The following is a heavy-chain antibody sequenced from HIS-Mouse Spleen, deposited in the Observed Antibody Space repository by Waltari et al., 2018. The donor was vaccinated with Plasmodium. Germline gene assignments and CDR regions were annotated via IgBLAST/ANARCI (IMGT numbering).Heavy chain of an antibody. CDR3: ATKGGSSSDY. Sequence: QVQLVQSGAEVKKPGASVKVSCKASGYTFTGYYMHWVRQAPGQGLEWKGWINPNRGGTNYEQKFQGRGTMTRDTSISTAYMELSRLRSDDTAVYYCATKGGSSSDYWGQGTLVTVSS. CDR1: GYTFTGYY. V-gene: IGHV1-2*02. J-gene: IGHJ4*02. CDR2: INPNRGGT. D-gene: IGHD6-6*01.